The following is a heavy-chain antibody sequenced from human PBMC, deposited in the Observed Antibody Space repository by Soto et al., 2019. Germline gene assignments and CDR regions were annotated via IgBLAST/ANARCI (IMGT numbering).Heavy chain of an antibody. CDR2: ISSDETTI. CDR3: ARVEGIVGTTKSRYFQH. Sequence: EVQLVESGGGLVQSGKSLRLSCAASGFTFSSYEMNWVRQAPGKGLEWVSYISSDETTIYYADSVKGRFTISRDNAKNSLSLQMNNLRPEDTAGYYCARVEGIVGTTKSRYFQHWGQGTLVTVSS. V-gene: IGHV3-48*03. D-gene: IGHD1-26*01. CDR1: GFTFSSYE. J-gene: IGHJ1*01.